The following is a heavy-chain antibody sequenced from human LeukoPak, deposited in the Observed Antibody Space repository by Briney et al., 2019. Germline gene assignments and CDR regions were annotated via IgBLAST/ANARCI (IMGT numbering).Heavy chain of an antibody. D-gene: IGHD2-2*01. CDR3: ARDRSSRGYCSSTSCYDDAFDI. J-gene: IGHJ3*02. CDR1: GGSVSSGSYY. Sequence: PSETLSLTCTVSGGSVSSGSYYWSWVRQPPGRGLEWIGYIYYSGSTNYNTSLKSRVTISVDTSTNQFSLKLSSVTAADTAVDSGARDRSSRGYCSSTSCYDDAFDIWGQGTMVTVSS. CDR2: IYYSGST. V-gene: IGHV4-61*01.